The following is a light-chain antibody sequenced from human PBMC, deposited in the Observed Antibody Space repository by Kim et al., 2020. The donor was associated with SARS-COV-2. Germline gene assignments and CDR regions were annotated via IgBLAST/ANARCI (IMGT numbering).Light chain of an antibody. CDR1: SSDIGTYNY. CDR2: XVS. J-gene: IGLJ3*02. Sequence: QSALTQPASMSGSPGQSVTLSCTGTSSDIGTYNYXXXYQHHPAKAPKLMISXVSKRPSGVSNRFSGSKSGNTASLTISGLQAEDEADYYCTSFTSSRTWXFGGGTXLT. CDR3: TSFTSSRTWX. V-gene: IGLV2-14*03.